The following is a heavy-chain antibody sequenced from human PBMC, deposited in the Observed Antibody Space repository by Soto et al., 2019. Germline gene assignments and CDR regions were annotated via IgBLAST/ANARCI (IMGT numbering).Heavy chain of an antibody. D-gene: IGHD6-19*01. CDR3: AKDPVTSSIAVAIDY. V-gene: IGHV3-23*01. CDR1: GFTFGSYA. J-gene: IGHJ4*02. CDR2: ITAGGGST. Sequence: GGSLRLSCAASGFTFGSYAMSWVRQAPGKGLEWVSGITAGGGSTYDADSVKGRFTISRDNSKNTVYLQMNSLRAEDTAVYYCAKDPVTSSIAVAIDYWGQGTLVTVSS.